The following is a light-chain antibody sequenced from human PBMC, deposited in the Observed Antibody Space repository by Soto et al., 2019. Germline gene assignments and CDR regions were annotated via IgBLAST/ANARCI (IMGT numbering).Light chain of an antibody. CDR3: LQYGRSPYT. Sequence: ENVLTQSPGTLSLSPGERAILSCRASQSVISNFLAWYQQKPGQAPRLLIYGASSRATGIPDRFSGSGSGTDFTLTISRLEPEDFAVYYCLQYGRSPYTFGQGAKLEIK. V-gene: IGKV3-20*01. CDR2: GAS. J-gene: IGKJ2*01. CDR1: QSVISNF.